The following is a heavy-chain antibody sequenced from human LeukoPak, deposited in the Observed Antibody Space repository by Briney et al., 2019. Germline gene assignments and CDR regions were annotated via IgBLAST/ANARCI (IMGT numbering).Heavy chain of an antibody. J-gene: IGHJ5*02. CDR1: GGSIHSY. V-gene: IGHV4-4*07. CDR3: ARDSGTTGEVKFDP. D-gene: IGHD3-10*01. Sequence: SETLSLTCTVSGGSIHSYWSWIQQPAGKGLEWIGRISGSGTITYNPALQSRLTISIDTSKNQFSLKLMSVTAADTAVYYCARDSGTTGEVKFDPWGQGTLVTVSS. CDR2: ISGSGTI.